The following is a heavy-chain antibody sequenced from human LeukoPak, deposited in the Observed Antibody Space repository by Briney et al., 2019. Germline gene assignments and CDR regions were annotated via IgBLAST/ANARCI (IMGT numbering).Heavy chain of an antibody. CDR3: ARVSCSSTSCPARDAFDI. J-gene: IGHJ3*02. Sequence: GASVKVSCTASGYTFTGYYMHWVRQAPGQGLEWMGWINPNSGGTNYAQKFQGRVTMTRDTSISTAYMELSRLRSDDTAVYYCARVSCSSTSCPARDAFDIWGQGTMVTVSS. D-gene: IGHD2-2*01. V-gene: IGHV1-2*02. CDR2: INPNSGGT. CDR1: GYTFTGYY.